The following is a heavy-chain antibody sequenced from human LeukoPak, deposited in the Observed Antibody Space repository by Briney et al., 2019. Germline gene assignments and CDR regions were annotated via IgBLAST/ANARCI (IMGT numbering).Heavy chain of an antibody. CDR3: ARGVVVTRGWYFDL. CDR2: IYSGGST. D-gene: IGHD2-21*02. V-gene: IGHV3-66*01. J-gene: IGHJ2*01. CDR1: GFTVSSNY. Sequence: PGGSQRLSCAASGFTVSSNYMTWVRQAPGKGLEWVSVIYSGGSTYYADSVKGRFTVSRDNSKNTLDLQMNSLRAEDTAVYYCARGVVVTRGWYFDLWGRGTLVTVSS.